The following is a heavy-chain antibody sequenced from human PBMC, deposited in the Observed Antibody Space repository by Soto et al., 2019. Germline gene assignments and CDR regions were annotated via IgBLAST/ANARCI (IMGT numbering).Heavy chain of an antibody. D-gene: IGHD3-3*01. CDR3: ARVVLGVWSGFSGMDG. V-gene: IGHV4-59*01. CDR1: GGSISSYY. J-gene: IGHJ6*02. CDR2: IYYSGST. Sequence: SETLSLTCTVSGGSISSYYWSWIRQPPGKGLEWIGYIYYSGSTNYNPSLKSRVTISVDTSKNQFSLKLSSVTAADTAVYYCARVVLGVWSGFSGMDGWGQGTTVTVSS.